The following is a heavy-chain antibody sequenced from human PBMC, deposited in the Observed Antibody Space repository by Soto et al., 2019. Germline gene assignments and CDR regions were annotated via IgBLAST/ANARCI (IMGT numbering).Heavy chain of an antibody. V-gene: IGHV3-11*01. CDR3: SRDAWGGP. J-gene: IGHJ5*02. Sequence: QVQLVQSGGGLVKPGGSLRLSCEASGFNFNDYYMSWIRQAPGKGLEWVSDINSDGTNTHYADSVKGRFTISRDNAKNSLYLQMVSLRVDDTAVYYCSRDAWGGPSGQGTLVTVSS. CDR1: GFNFNDYY. CDR2: INSDGTNT. D-gene: IGHD3-10*01.